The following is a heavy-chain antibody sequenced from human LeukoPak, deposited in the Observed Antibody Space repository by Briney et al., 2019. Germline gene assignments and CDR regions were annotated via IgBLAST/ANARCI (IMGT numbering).Heavy chain of an antibody. Sequence: GASVKVSCKTSGYTFIDYGISWVRQAAGQGLEWMGWISVYHRNANYGQKFQGRVTMTTDTSTSTAYMELSSLRSEDAAVYYCARDGSSCDYWGQGTLVTVSS. CDR1: GYTFIDYG. CDR3: ARDGSSCDY. CDR2: ISVYHRNA. D-gene: IGHD6-13*01. V-gene: IGHV1-18*01. J-gene: IGHJ4*02.